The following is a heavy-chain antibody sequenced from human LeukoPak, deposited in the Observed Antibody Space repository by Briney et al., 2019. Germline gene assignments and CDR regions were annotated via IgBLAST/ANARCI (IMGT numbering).Heavy chain of an antibody. Sequence: GASVKVSCKASGYTFTGYYMHWVRQAPGQGLEWMGWINPNSGGTNYAQKFQGRVTMTRDTSISTAYMELSRLRSDDTAVYYCARDRWELLYYFDYWGQGTLVTVSS. J-gene: IGHJ4*02. CDR1: GYTFTGYY. CDR2: INPNSGGT. D-gene: IGHD1-26*01. V-gene: IGHV1-2*02. CDR3: ARDRWELLYYFDY.